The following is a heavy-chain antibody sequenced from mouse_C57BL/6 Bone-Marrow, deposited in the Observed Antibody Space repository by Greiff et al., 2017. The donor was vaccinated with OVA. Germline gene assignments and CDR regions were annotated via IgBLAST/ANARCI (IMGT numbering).Heavy chain of an antibody. CDR3: ARGDDGYYDY. V-gene: IGHV5-4*03. CDR2: ISDGGSYT. D-gene: IGHD2-3*01. Sequence: EVKLMESGGGLVKPGGSLKLSCAASGFTFSSYAMSWVRQTPEKRLEWVATISDGGSYTYYPDNVKGRFTISRDNAKNNLYLQMSHLKSEDTAMYYCARGDDGYYDYWGQGTTLTVSS. J-gene: IGHJ2*01. CDR1: GFTFSSYA.